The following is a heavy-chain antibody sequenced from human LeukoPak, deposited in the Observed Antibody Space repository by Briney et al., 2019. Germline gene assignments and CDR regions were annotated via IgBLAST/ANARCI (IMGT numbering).Heavy chain of an antibody. Sequence: ASVKVSCKASGYTFTSYDINWVRQATGQGLEWMGWMNPNSGNTGYAQKFQGRVTMTRNTSISTAYMELSSLRSEDTAVYYCARALGYCSSTSCYADYWGQGTLVTVSP. CDR3: ARALGYCSSTSCYADY. CDR1: GYTFTSYD. J-gene: IGHJ4*02. V-gene: IGHV1-8*01. CDR2: MNPNSGNT. D-gene: IGHD2-2*01.